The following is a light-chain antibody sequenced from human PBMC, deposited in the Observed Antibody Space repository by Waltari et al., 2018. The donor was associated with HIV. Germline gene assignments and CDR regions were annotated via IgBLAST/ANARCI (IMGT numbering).Light chain of an antibody. Sequence: QSALTQPASVSASPGTSITISCTGTSSDVGGYNYVAWYQQHPGKAPNLMIYYVSNRPSGVSNRFSGSKSGNTASLTISGLQAEDEADYYCSSYTSSTVVFGGGTKLTVL. J-gene: IGLJ2*01. V-gene: IGLV2-14*03. CDR1: SSDVGGYNY. CDR2: YVS. CDR3: SSYTSSTVV.